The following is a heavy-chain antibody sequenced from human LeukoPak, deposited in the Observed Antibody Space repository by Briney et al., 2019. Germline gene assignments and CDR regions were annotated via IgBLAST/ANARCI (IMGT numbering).Heavy chain of an antibody. CDR2: IYHSGST. D-gene: IGHD6-6*01. CDR3: ARGGAARLHFQN. CDR1: GGSISSGDYY. J-gene: IGHJ1*01. Sequence: PSETLSLTCTVSGGSISSGDYYWSWIRQPPGKGLEWIGYIYHSGSTNYNPSLQSRVTISVDTSKNQFSLNLNSVTAADTAVYYRARGGAARLHFQNWGQGTLVTVSS. V-gene: IGHV4-61*08.